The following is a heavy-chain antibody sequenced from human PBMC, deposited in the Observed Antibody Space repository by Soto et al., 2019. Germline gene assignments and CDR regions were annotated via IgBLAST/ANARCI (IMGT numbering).Heavy chain of an antibody. J-gene: IGHJ6*03. D-gene: IGHD2-2*01. V-gene: IGHV1-46*03. Sequence: ASVKVSCKASGYTFTSYYMHWVRQAPGQGLEWMGIINPSGGSTSYAQKFQGRVTMTRDTSTSTVYMELSSLRSEDTSVYYCARDPRKDCSSTSCPSYYYMDVWGKGTTVTVSS. CDR1: GYTFTSYY. CDR3: ARDPRKDCSSTSCPSYYYMDV. CDR2: INPSGGST.